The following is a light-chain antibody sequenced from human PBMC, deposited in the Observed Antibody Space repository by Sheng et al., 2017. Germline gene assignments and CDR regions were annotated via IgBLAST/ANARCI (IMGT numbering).Light chain of an antibody. V-gene: IGKV1-NL1*01. Sequence: DFQMTQSPSSLSASVGDRVTITCRASRGISNSLAWYQQYSGRAPKLLLYAASRLQVGVPSRFSGSGSGTHYTLTISSLQPEDFATYFCQQYFTTPWTFGQGTKVDIK. CDR2: AAS. CDR1: RGISNS. CDR3: QQYFTTPWT. J-gene: IGKJ1*01.